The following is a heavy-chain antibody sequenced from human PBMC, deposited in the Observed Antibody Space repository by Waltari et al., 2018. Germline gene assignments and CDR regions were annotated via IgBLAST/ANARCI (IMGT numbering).Heavy chain of an antibody. J-gene: IGHJ4*02. Sequence: QVQLQQWGAGLLKPSETLSLTCAVSGGSFSCYYWSWIRQPPGKGLEWLGEINHSGSTNYNPSLKSRVTISVDTSKNQFSLKLSSVTAADTAVYYCARDQTCSSTSCFDYWGQGTLVTVSS. V-gene: IGHV4-34*01. CDR1: GGSFSCYY. CDR2: INHSGST. CDR3: ARDQTCSSTSCFDY. D-gene: IGHD2-2*01.